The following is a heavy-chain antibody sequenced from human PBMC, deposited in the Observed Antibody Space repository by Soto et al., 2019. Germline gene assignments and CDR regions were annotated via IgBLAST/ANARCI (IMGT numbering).Heavy chain of an antibody. V-gene: IGHV4-34*01. D-gene: IGHD2-15*01. CDR2: INHSGST. Sequence: SETLSLTCAVYGGSFSGYYWSWIRQPPGKGLEWIGEINHSGSTNYNPSLKSRVTISVDTSKNQFSLKLSSVTAADTAVYYCARKRWSPRTLWFDPWGQGTLVTVS. CDR3: ARKRWSPRTLWFDP. CDR1: GGSFSGYY. J-gene: IGHJ5*02.